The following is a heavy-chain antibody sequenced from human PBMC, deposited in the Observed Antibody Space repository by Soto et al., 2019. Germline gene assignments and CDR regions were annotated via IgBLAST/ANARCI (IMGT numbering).Heavy chain of an antibody. CDR3: ARRLRGLMAAAGTDLYYYGMGV. Sequence: SVKVSCKASGGTFSSFAISWVRQAPGQGLQWMGGIIPIFGSAAYTQNFQGRVTITADESTTTAYMELSSLRSEDTAVYYCARRLRGLMAAAGTDLYYYGMGVLGQGTTVTVSS. V-gene: IGHV1-69*13. CDR1: GGTFSSFA. D-gene: IGHD6-13*01. J-gene: IGHJ6*02. CDR2: IIPIFGSA.